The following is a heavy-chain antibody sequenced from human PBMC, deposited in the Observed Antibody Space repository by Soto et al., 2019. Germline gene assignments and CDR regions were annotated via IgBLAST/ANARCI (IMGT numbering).Heavy chain of an antibody. D-gene: IGHD3-9*01. Sequence: EVQLVESGGGVVQPGGSLRLSCAASGFTFSSHWMHWVRQAPAKGLVWVSRINIDGSSTSYADSVKGRFTISRDHANNAQVLQMNSVRAEDTGVYYCARAAMTGNSFDSWGQVTLVHVSS. CDR2: INIDGSST. V-gene: IGHV3-74*01. J-gene: IGHJ5*01. CDR3: ARAAMTGNSFDS. CDR1: GFTFSSHW.